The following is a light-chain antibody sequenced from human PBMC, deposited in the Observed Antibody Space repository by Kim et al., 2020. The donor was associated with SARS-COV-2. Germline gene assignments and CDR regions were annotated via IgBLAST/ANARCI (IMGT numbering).Light chain of an antibody. CDR1: SLRNYY. J-gene: IGLJ2*01. CDR3: NSRDSSTNHLV. Sequence: SSELTQDPAVSVALGQTVRITCQGDSLRNYYASWYQQKPGQAPVVVIYGKNNRLSGIPDRFSGSTSGNTASLTITGAQAEEEAVYYCNSRDSSTNHLVFG. CDR2: GKN. V-gene: IGLV3-19*01.